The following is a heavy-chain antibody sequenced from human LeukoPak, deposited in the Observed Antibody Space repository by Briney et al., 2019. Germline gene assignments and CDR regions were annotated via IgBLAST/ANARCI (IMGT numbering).Heavy chain of an antibody. CDR2: ISAYNGNT. CDR3: ARTTYGYFDY. V-gene: IGHV1-18*01. D-gene: IGHD4-17*01. CDR1: GYTFNSYG. J-gene: IGHJ4*02. Sequence: ASVKVSCKASGYTFNSYGVSWVRQAPGQGLEWMGWISAYNGNTNYAQRFQGRFTMTTETSTTTVNMELRSLTSDDTAVYYCARTTYGYFDYWGQGILVTVSS.